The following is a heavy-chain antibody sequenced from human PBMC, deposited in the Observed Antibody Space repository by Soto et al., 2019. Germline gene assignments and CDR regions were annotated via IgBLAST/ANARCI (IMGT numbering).Heavy chain of an antibody. CDR3: ARRDDDSSGCTDAFSI. D-gene: IGHD3-22*01. J-gene: IGHJ3*02. V-gene: IGHV5-51*01. Sequence: VESLKISCKGSGYSFTSYWIGWLRQMPGKGLEWMAIIYPGDSDPRYSPSFQGQITISADKAISTAYLQRNSLNAWDPALYDGARRDDDSSGCTDAFSIWGQGPMVTVSS. CDR1: GYSFTSYW. CDR2: IYPGDSDP.